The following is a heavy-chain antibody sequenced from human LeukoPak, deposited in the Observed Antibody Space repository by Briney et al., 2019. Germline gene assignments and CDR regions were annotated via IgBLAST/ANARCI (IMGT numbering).Heavy chain of an antibody. CDR2: ISGSGDTT. CDR1: GFTFSNYG. V-gene: IGHV3-23*01. J-gene: IGHJ4*02. Sequence: PGGSLRLSCAASGFTFSNYGMSWVRQAPGKGLEWVSTISGSGDTTYYADSVKGRFTISRDNSKNTAYLQMNSLKTEDTAVYYCTRPLYDSSGYYLWGQGTLVTVSS. CDR3: TRPLYDSSGYYL. D-gene: IGHD3-22*01.